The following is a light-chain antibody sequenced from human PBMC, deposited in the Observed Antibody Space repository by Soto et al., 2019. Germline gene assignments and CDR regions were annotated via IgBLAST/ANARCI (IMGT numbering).Light chain of an antibody. J-gene: IGLJ1*01. Sequence: SVLTHPASVSGSPGQSIAISRTGTNSDGVSYNSFSWYQQYPGKAPKLMIHDVNNRPSGISDRFSGSKSGNTASLTISGLQAEDEADYYCSSFTSSTSYVFGTGTKVTVL. CDR2: DVN. CDR1: NSDGVSYNS. CDR3: SSFTSSTSYV. V-gene: IGLV2-14*03.